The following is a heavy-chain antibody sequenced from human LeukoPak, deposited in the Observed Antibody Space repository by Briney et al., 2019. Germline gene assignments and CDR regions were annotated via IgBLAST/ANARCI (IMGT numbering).Heavy chain of an antibody. Sequence: PGGSLRLSCAASGFTFTNYVMSWVRQAPGKGLKWVSSIRGSGGSTYYADSVKGRLTISRDDSKSTLFLEMNSLRAEDTAVYYCARQPTGYPNWFDLWGQGAPVTVSS. V-gene: IGHV3-23*01. CDR2: IRGSGGST. J-gene: IGHJ5*02. CDR3: ARQPTGYPNWFDL. CDR1: GFTFTNYV. D-gene: IGHD1-14*01.